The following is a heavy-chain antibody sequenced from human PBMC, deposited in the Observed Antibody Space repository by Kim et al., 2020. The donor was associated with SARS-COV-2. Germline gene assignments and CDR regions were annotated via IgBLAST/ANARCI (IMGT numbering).Heavy chain of an antibody. D-gene: IGHD3-9*01. CDR3: ARKGRGLVNWFDP. J-gene: IGHJ5*02. V-gene: IGHV4-39*01. CDR2: IYYSGST. Sequence: SETLSLTCTVSGGSISSSSYYWGWIRQPPGKGLEWIGSIYYSGSTYYNPSLKSRVTISVDTSKNQFSLKLSSVTAADTAVYYCARKGRGLVNWFDPWGQGTLVTVSS. CDR1: GGSISSSSYY.